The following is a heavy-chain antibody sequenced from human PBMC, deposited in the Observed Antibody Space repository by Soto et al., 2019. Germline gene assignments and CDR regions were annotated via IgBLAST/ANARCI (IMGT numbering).Heavy chain of an antibody. J-gene: IGHJ4*02. CDR1: GFTFSDYY. CDR3: ARRSSSSRIFDY. D-gene: IGHD6-6*01. V-gene: IGHV3-11*01. CDR2: ISSSGSTI. Sequence: GGSLRLSCAASGFTFSDYYMSWIRQAQGKGLEWVSYISSSGSTIYYADSVKGRFTISRDNAKNSLYLQMNSLRAEDTAVYYCARRSSSSRIFDYWGQGTLVTVS.